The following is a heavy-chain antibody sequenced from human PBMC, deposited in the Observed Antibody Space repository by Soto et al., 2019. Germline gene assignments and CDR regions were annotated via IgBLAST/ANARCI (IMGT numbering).Heavy chain of an antibody. D-gene: IGHD3-10*01. V-gene: IGHV2-5*02. Sequence: QITLKESGPTLVKPTQTLTLTCSFSGFSLSTTGVGVGWIRQSPGKALEWLAIIYWDNDKRYSPSLKSRVTHTKDTSKNQVVLTVTNMDPVDTGTYYCARSLWFGELHWGQGALVTVSS. CDR2: IYWDNDK. J-gene: IGHJ4*02. CDR3: ARSLWFGELH. CDR1: GFSLSTTGVG.